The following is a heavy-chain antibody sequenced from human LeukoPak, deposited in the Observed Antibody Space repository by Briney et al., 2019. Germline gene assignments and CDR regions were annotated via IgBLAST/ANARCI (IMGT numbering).Heavy chain of an antibody. CDR2: IYYSGST. Sequence: SETLSLTCTVSGGSISSYYWSWIRQPPGKGLEWIGYIYYSGSTNYNPSLKSRVTVSVDTSKNQFSLKLSSVTAADPAVYYWARGRRWLQNWGQGTLVTVSS. CDR3: ARGRRWLQN. J-gene: IGHJ4*02. CDR1: GGSISSYY. D-gene: IGHD5-24*01. V-gene: IGHV4-59*12.